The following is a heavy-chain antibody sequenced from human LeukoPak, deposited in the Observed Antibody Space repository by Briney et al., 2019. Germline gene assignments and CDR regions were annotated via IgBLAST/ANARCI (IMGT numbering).Heavy chain of an antibody. CDR1: GYSFTSYW. Sequence: GESLKISCKGSGYSFTSYWIGWVRQMPGKGLEWMGIIYPGDSDTRYSPSFQGQVTISADRSTSTAYLQWSSLKASDTAMYYCARLYDSSGYYYDYWGQGTLVTVSS. J-gene: IGHJ4*02. D-gene: IGHD3-22*01. CDR3: ARLYDSSGYYYDY. V-gene: IGHV5-51*01. CDR2: IYPGDSDT.